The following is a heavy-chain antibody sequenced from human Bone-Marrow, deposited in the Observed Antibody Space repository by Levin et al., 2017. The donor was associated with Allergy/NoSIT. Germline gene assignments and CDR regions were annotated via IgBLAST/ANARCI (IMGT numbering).Heavy chain of an antibody. J-gene: IGHJ4*02. V-gene: IGHV3-30*18. CDR2: ISYDGSNK. CDR3: AKDGYDY. D-gene: IGHD6-13*01. Sequence: GGSLRLSCAASGFTFSSYGMHWVRQAPGKGLEWVAVISYDGSNKYYADSVKGRFTISRDNSKNTLYLQMNSLRAEDTAVYYCAKDGYDYWGQGTLVTVSS. CDR1: GFTFSSYG.